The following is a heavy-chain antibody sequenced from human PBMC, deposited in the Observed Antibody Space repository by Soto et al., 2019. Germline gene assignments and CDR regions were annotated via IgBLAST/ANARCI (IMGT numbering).Heavy chain of an antibody. D-gene: IGHD3-10*02. CDR1: GDTFSSYA. J-gene: IGHJ6*02. Sequence: GASVKVSCKASGDTFSSYAISWVRQAPGKGLEWMGKIIPTFGRTNYAQKFQGRLTISADDSTSTAYIELSSLLSEDTAVYYCARDPLSSFAMDVWGQGTTVTVSS. V-gene: IGHV1-69*13. CDR3: ARDPLSSFAMDV. CDR2: IIPTFGRT.